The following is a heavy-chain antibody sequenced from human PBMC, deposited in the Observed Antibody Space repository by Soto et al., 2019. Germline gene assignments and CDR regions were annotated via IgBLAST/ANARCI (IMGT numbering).Heavy chain of an antibody. CDR2: VFCSVSA. CDR3: ARDGMTTGDA. Sequence: SETLSLTCIVSGVSVRSYTWIWVRRPANKGLEWIARVFCSVSATYNPSLKSRVSISMDTPENRITLKLDSVTAADAGVYFCARDGMTTGDAWGPGTLVTVSS. CDR1: GVSVRSYT. J-gene: IGHJ4*02. V-gene: IGHV4-4*07. D-gene: IGHD2-21*02.